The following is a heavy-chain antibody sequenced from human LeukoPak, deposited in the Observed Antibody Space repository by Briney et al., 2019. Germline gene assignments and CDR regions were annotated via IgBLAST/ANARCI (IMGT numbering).Heavy chain of an antibody. V-gene: IGHV3-7*01. CDR2: IKQDGSEK. CDR3: ARVSDSSGYYYGYYYYGMDV. J-gene: IGHJ6*02. Sequence: PGGSLRLSCAASGFTFSSYWMSWVRQAPGKGLEWVANIKQDGSEKYYVDSVKGRFTITRDNAKNSLYLQMNSLRAEDTAVYYCARVSDSSGYYYGYYYYGMDVWGQGTTVTVSS. D-gene: IGHD3-22*01. CDR1: GFTFSSYW.